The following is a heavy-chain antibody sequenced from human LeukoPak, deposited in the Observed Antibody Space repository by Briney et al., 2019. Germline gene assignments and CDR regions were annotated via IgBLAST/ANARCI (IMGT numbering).Heavy chain of an antibody. CDR2: INPSGGST. CDR1: GYTFTSYY. V-gene: IGHV1-46*01. D-gene: IGHD2-8*01. CDR3: ATGPYCTNGVCYVLFDY. J-gene: IGHJ4*02. Sequence: ASVKVSCKASGYTFTSYYMHWVRQAPGQGLEWMGIINPSGGSTSYAQKFQGRVTMTRDTSTSTVYMELSSLRSEDTAVYHCATGPYCTNGVCYVLFDYWGQGSLVTVSS.